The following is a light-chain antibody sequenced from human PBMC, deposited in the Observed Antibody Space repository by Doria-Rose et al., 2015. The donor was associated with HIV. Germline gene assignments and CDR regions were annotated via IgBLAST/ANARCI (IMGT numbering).Light chain of an antibody. J-gene: IGKJ1*01. Sequence: EIVLTQSPGTLSLSPGERATLSCSASQSFSSTYLGWYQQKPGQAPSLLIYDGSTRATGIPDRFSASGSGTDFTPTINRLEPEDFAPYYCHQYGTSWTFGRGTKVEI. CDR1: QSFSSTY. CDR2: DGS. CDR3: HQYGTSWT. V-gene: IGKV3-20*01.